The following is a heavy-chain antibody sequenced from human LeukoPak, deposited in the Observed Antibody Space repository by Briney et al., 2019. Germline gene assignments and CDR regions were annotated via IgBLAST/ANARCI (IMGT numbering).Heavy chain of an antibody. J-gene: IGHJ3*02. CDR1: GVSISTDTFY. CDR2: IYYTGSS. D-gene: IGHD5-18*01. CDR3: ARQGTAMVTYAFDI. V-gene: IGHV4-39*01. Sequence: SETLSLTCTVSGVSISTDTFYWGWIRQPPGTGLEWIANIYYTGSSYYNPSLKSRVTISVDTSKNQFSLKLSSVTAADTAVYYCARQGTAMVTYAFDIWGQGTMVTVSS.